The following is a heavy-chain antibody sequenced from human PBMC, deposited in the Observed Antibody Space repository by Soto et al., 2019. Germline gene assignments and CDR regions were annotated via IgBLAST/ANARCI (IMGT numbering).Heavy chain of an antibody. J-gene: IGHJ4*02. V-gene: IGHV1-18*01. CDR1: GYTFTSYG. CDR2: ISAYNGNT. Sequence: ASVKVSCKASGYTFTSYGISCVRQAPGQGLEWMGWISAYNGNTNYAQKLQGRVTMTTDTSTSTAYMELRSLRPDDTAVYYCARDSQQLVPPDFDYWGQGTLVTVSS. CDR3: ARDSQQLVPPDFDY. D-gene: IGHD6-13*01.